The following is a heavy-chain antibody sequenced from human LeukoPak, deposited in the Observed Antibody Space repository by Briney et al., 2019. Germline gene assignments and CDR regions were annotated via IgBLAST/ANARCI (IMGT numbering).Heavy chain of an antibody. V-gene: IGHV1-2*02. D-gene: IGHD6-13*01. CDR1: GYTFTGYY. CDR2: INPNSGGT. CDR3: AREKQQLVPYYGMDV. J-gene: IGHJ6*02. Sequence: GASVKVSCKASGYTFTGYYMHWVRQAPGQGLGWMGWINPNSGGTNYAQKFQGRVTMTRDTSISTAYMELSRLRSDDTAVYYCAREKQQLVPYYGMDVWGQGTTVTVSS.